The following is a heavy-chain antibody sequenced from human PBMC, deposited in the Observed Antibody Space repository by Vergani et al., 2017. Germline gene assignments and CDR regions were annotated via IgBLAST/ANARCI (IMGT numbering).Heavy chain of an antibody. CDR1: VFTSAGYA. J-gene: IGHJ5*02. CDR2: ISWNSNSI. CDR3: AKDLGTSSGGGWFDP. V-gene: IGHV3-9*02. D-gene: IGHD6-6*01. Sequence: EVQLEESGGGLVLPGRSLRLSCVASVFTSAGYAMHWVRQAPGKGLEWVSGISWNSNSIGYADSVKGRFTISRDNAKNSLYLQMNSLRAEDTALYYCAKDLGTSSGGGWFDPWCQGTLVTVSS.